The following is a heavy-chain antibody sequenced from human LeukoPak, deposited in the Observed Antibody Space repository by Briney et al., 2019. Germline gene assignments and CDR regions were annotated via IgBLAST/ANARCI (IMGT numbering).Heavy chain of an antibody. J-gene: IGHJ6*02. D-gene: IGHD6-19*01. Sequence: GGSLRLSCAASGFTFSNYAVSWVRQAPGKGLEWVSAFSGSGVSTYYADSVKGRFTISRDNSKNTLYLQMNSLRAEDTAVYYCAKDASSGSQWRDYYYYYGMDVWGQGTTVTVSS. CDR2: FSGSGVST. V-gene: IGHV3-23*01. CDR3: AKDASSGSQWRDYYYYYGMDV. CDR1: GFTFSNYA.